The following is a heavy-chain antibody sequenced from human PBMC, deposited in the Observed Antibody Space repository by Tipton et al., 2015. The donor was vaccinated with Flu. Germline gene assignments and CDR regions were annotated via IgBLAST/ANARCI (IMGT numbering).Heavy chain of an antibody. CDR1: GGSINDYY. D-gene: IGHD3-16*01. Sequence: TLSLTCTVSGGSINDYYWSWIRQPPGKGLEWIGYIYYSGSTNYNPSLKSRVIISGDTSKNQISLKLSSVTAADTAVYYCARDPDGYDWDYGMDVWGQGTTVTVSS. J-gene: IGHJ6*02. CDR2: IYYSGST. V-gene: IGHV4-59*01. CDR3: ARDPDGYDWDYGMDV.